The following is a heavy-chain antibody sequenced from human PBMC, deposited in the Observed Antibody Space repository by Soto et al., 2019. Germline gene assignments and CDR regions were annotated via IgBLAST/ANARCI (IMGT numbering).Heavy chain of an antibody. CDR3: AKLTAYYDFGSGSDFDY. CDR1: GFTFNSYA. V-gene: IGHV3-23*01. D-gene: IGHD3-3*01. Sequence: EVQLLESGGGLIQPGGSLRLSCAASGFTFNSYAMSWVRQAPGKGLEWVSSITASGRNSYYADSVRGRFTISRDQSKNTLFLQMSSLRAEDTALYFCAKLTAYYDFGSGSDFDYWGQGALVTVSS. J-gene: IGHJ4*02. CDR2: ITASGRNS.